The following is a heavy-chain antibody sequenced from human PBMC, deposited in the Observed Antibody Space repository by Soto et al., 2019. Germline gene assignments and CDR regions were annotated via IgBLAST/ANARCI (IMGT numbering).Heavy chain of an antibody. J-gene: IGHJ6*02. CDR1: GGSLGGYN. Sequence: ETLYLTCAVSGGSLGGYNWNWIRQSPGKGLEWIGEINHGGTTNYNPSLNSRVIISVDTSKNQFSLKLNSVSAADTAVYFCARGGSLSFRCSGTYHYVCAMDVRG. CDR3: ARGGSLSFRCSGTYHYVCAMDV. D-gene: IGHD3-10*02. V-gene: IGHV4-34*01. CDR2: INHGGTT.